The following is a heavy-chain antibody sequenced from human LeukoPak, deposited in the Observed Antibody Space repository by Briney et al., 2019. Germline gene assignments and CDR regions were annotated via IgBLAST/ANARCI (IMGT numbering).Heavy chain of an antibody. CDR3: ARDREVEMATIGIRDAFDI. Sequence: GGSLRLSCAASGFTFSSYSMNWVRQAPGKGLEWVSSISSSSSYIYYADSVKGRFTISRDNAKNSLYLQMNSLRAEDTAVYYCARDREVEMATIGIRDAFDIWGQGTMVTDSS. V-gene: IGHV3-21*01. CDR2: ISSSSSYI. CDR1: GFTFSSYS. D-gene: IGHD5-24*01. J-gene: IGHJ3*02.